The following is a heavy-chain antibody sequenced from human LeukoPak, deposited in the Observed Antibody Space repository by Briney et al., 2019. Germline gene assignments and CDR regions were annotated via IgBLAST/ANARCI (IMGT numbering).Heavy chain of an antibody. CDR1: GYSISSGYY. D-gene: IGHD1-26*01. CDR3: ARLMVGATYFDY. J-gene: IGHJ4*02. Sequence: SETLSLTCAVSGYSISSGYYWGWIRQPPGKGLEGIGSIYHSGSTYYNPSLKSRVTISVDTSKNQFSLKLSSVTAADTAVYYCARLMVGATYFDYWGQGTLVAVSS. CDR2: IYHSGST. V-gene: IGHV4-38-2*01.